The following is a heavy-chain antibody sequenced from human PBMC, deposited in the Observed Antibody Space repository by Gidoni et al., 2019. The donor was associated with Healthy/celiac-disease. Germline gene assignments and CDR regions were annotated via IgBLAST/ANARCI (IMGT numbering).Heavy chain of an antibody. CDR1: GLTFSSYG. J-gene: IGHJ6*02. V-gene: IGHV3-33*01. Sequence: QVQLVASGGGVVQPGRSRRLSCAASGLTFSSYGMHWVRQAPVKGLEWVAVIWYDGSNKYYADSVKGRFTISRDNSKNTLYLQMNSLRAEDTAVYYCARDLRIPGNYYYYGMDVWGQGTTVTVSS. D-gene: IGHD1-26*01. CDR2: IWYDGSNK. CDR3: ARDLRIPGNYYYYGMDV.